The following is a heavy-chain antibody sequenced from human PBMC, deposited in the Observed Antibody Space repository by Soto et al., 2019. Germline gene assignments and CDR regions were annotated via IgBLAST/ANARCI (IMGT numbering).Heavy chain of an antibody. CDR3: ARAPDGSGAYYYFDY. CDR1: GFTFSNYW. Sequence: PGGSLRLSCAASGFTFSNYWMTWVRQAPGKGLQWVANINRDGSDRYYVDSLKGRSTISRDNAENSLYPQLNSLRAEDTAVYYCARAPDGSGAYYYFDYWGQGALVTVSS. J-gene: IGHJ4*02. D-gene: IGHD3-22*01. V-gene: IGHV3-7*03. CDR2: INRDGSDR.